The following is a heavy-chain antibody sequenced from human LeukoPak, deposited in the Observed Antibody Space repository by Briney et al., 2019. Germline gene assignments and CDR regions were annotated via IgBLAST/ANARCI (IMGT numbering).Heavy chain of an antibody. Sequence: GGSLRLSCAASGFTLSSYWMSWVRQAPGKGLEWVANINEDGGERHYLDTVKGRFTISRDNAKNSLYLKMNSLRAEDTAVYYCARGGNLENWGRGTLVTVSS. CDR1: GFTLSSYW. D-gene: IGHD1-14*01. CDR2: INEDGGER. J-gene: IGHJ4*02. V-gene: IGHV3-7*01. CDR3: ARGGNLEN.